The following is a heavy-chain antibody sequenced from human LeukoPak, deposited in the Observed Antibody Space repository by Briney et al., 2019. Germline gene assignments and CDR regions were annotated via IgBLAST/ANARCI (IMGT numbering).Heavy chain of an antibody. Sequence: SVKVSCKASGGTFSSYAISWVRQAPGQGLEWMGGIIPIFGTANYAQKFQGRVTITRNTSISTAYMELSSLRSEDTAVYYCARGPPYYSSGREEFDYWGQGTLVTVSS. CDR2: IIPIFGTA. V-gene: IGHV1-69*05. CDR3: ARGPPYYSSGREEFDY. CDR1: GGTFSSYA. J-gene: IGHJ4*02. D-gene: IGHD3-10*01.